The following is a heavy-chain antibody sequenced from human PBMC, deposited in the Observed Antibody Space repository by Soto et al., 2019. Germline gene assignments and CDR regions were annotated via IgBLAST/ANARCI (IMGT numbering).Heavy chain of an antibody. D-gene: IGHD3-10*01. V-gene: IGHV3-66*01. CDR2: IYSGGST. CDR1: EFTVSRTN. CDR3: AKDWENYYGLGSYPLFQY. J-gene: IGHJ4*02. Sequence: GGSPRLSVAASEFTVSRTNMSWARQAPGKGLEWVSVIYSGGSTYYADSVKGRFTISRDNSKNTLYLQMNSLRAEDTAVYYCAKDWENYYGLGSYPLFQYWGQGT.